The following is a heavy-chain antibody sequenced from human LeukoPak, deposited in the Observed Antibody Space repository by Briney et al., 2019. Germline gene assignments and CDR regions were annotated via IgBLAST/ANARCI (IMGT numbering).Heavy chain of an antibody. J-gene: IGHJ4*02. V-gene: IGHV4-39*07. Sequence: SETLSLTCTVSGGSISSSRYYGGWIRQPPGKGLEWIGRIYTSGTTHYNPSLKSRVTMSVDTSKNQFSLKLSSVTAADTAVYYCARLSTVTTSFDYWGQGTLVTVSS. CDR1: GGSISSSRYY. D-gene: IGHD4-17*01. CDR3: ARLSTVTTSFDY. CDR2: IYTSGTT.